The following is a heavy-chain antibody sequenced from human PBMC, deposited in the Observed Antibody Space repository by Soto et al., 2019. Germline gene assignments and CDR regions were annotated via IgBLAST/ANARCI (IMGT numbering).Heavy chain of an antibody. CDR2: ISSSGSTI. CDR3: ARVGATNDAFDI. D-gene: IGHD1-26*01. V-gene: IGHV3-48*03. CDR1: GFTFSSYE. Sequence: GGSLRLSCAAPGFTFSSYEMNWVRQAPGKGLEWVSYISSSGSTIYYADSVKGRFTISRDNAKNSLYLQMNSLRAEDTAVYYCARVGATNDAFDIWGQGTMVTVSS. J-gene: IGHJ3*02.